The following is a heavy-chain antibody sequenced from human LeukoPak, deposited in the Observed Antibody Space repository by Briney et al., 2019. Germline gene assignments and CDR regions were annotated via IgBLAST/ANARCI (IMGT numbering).Heavy chain of an antibody. CDR2: INPNSGGT. CDR3: ARDRYYDSSGYYLPYYYYGMDV. Sequence: ASVKVSCKASGYTFTGYYMHWVRQAPGQGLEWMGWINPNSGGTNYAQKFQGWVTMTRDTSISTAYMELSRLRSDDTAVYYCARDRYYDSSGYYLPYYYYGMDVWGQGTTVTVSS. D-gene: IGHD3-22*01. CDR1: GYTFTGYY. J-gene: IGHJ6*02. V-gene: IGHV1-2*04.